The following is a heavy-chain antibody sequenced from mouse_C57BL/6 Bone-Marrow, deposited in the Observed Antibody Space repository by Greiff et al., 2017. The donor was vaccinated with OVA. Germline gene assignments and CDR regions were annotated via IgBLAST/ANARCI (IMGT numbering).Heavy chain of an antibody. D-gene: IGHD2-5*01. CDR2: IRLKSDNYAT. Sequence: EVKVVESGGGLVQPGGSMKLSCVASGFTFSNYWMNWVRQSPEKGLEWVAQIRLKSDNYATHYAESVKGRFTISRDDSKSSVYLQMNNLRAEDTGIYYCTHCYSNYVWYFDVWGTGTTVTVSS. V-gene: IGHV6-3*01. CDR1: GFTFSNYW. CDR3: THCYSNYVWYFDV. J-gene: IGHJ1*03.